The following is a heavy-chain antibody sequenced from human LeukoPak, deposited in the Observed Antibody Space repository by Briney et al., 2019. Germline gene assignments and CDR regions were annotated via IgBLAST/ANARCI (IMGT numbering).Heavy chain of an antibody. CDR3: SRGLRTGYYKYYFDY. CDR2: IYSGGST. V-gene: IGHV3-66*01. J-gene: IGHJ4*02. Sequence: GGSLRLSCGASGFTVSSNYMSWVRQAPGKGLEWVSVIYSGGSTYYSDSVKGRFTISRDNSKNTLDLHMNSLRAEDSAVYYCSRGLRTGYYKYYFDYWGQGTLVTVSS. D-gene: IGHD3-9*01. CDR1: GFTVSSNY.